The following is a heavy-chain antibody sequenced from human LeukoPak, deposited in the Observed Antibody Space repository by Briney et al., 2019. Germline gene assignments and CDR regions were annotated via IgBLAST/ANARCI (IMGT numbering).Heavy chain of an antibody. V-gene: IGHV3-33*01. CDR3: AREGSYYDSSGYRPGAFDI. D-gene: IGHD3-22*01. Sequence: AGGSLRLSCAASGFTFSSYGMHWVRQAPGKGLEWVAVIWYDGSNKFYADSVKGRFTISRDNSQKTLYLQMNSLRAEDTAVYYCAREGSYYDSSGYRPGAFDIWGQGTMVTVSS. CDR1: GFTFSSYG. CDR2: IWYDGSNK. J-gene: IGHJ3*02.